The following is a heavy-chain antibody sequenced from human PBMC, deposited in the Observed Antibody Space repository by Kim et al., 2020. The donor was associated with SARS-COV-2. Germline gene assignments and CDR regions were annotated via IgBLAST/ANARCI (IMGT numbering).Heavy chain of an antibody. D-gene: IGHD3-16*02. V-gene: IGHV1-2*02. CDR3: ARSSLLDFDY. Sequence: GVTNYAQQFQGRVTMTRETSISTVYLGLASLSSDDTAVYYCARSSLLDFDYWGQGTLVTVSS. CDR2: GVT. J-gene: IGHJ4*02.